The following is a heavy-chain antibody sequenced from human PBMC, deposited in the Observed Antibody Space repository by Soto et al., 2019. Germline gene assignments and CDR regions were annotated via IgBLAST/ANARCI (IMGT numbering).Heavy chain of an antibody. Sequence: ESLKISCKGSGYSFTHYWISWGRQMPGKGVEWMGRIDPSDSYTNYSPSFQGHVTISADKSISIAYLQWSSLKASDTAMYYCAXYRVVVVPAAITYGMDVWGQGTTVTVSS. CDR2: IDPSDSYT. V-gene: IGHV5-10-1*01. J-gene: IGHJ6*02. CDR1: GYSFTHYW. D-gene: IGHD2-2*01. CDR3: AXYRVVVVPAAITYGMDV.